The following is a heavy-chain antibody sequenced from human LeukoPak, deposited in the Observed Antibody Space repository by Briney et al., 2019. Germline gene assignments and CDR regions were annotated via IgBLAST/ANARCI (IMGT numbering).Heavy chain of an antibody. CDR2: INGDGSTT. D-gene: IGHD6-13*01. V-gene: IGHV3-74*01. CDR3: ARDGLSIAAAGKLRYFDL. J-gene: IGHJ2*01. Sequence: GGSLRLSCAAPGFTFSSSWMHWVRQAPGKGLVWVSRINGDGSTTSYADSVKGRFTISRDNAKNTLYLQMNSLRAEDTAVYYCARDGLSIAAAGKLRYFDLWGRGTLVTVSS. CDR1: GFTFSSSW.